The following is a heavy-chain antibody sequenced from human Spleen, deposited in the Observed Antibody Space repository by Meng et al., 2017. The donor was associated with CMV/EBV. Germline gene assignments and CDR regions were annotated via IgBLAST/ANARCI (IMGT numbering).Heavy chain of an antibody. CDR3: ARDLVVPAAAHFDY. J-gene: IGHJ4*02. Sequence: GGSLRLSCAASGFTFSSYWMSWVRQAPGKGLEWVSYISRSGDKIYYADSVKGRFTISRDNARNSLFLQMDSLRVEDTAVYYCARDLVVPAAAHFDYWGQGVLVTVSS. V-gene: IGHV3-48*04. CDR2: ISRSGDKI. D-gene: IGHD2-2*01. CDR1: GFTFSSYW.